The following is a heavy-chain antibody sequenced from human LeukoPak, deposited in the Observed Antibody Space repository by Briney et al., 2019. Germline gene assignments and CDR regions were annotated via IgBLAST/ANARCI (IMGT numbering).Heavy chain of an antibody. CDR2: IYTSGST. D-gene: IGHD1-26*01. J-gene: IGHJ3*02. V-gene: IGHV4-39*07. CDR1: GGSISSSSYY. Sequence: SETLSLTCTVSGGSISSSSYYWGWIRQPPGKGLEWIGSIYTSGSTNYNPSLKSRVTMSVDTSKNQFSLKLSSVTAADTAVYYCANGIVGDDAFDIWGQGTMVTVSS. CDR3: ANGIVGDDAFDI.